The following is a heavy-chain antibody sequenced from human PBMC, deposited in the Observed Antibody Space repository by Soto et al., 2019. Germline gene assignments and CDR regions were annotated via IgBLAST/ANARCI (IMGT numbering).Heavy chain of an antibody. CDR2: IGGGGHDT. D-gene: IGHD3-3*01. J-gene: IGHJ4*02. CDR1: GFAFSAYA. CDR3: AKHPIFGVVTHYFAH. V-gene: IGHV3-23*01. Sequence: DVHLLESGGSLVQPGGSLRLSCSASGFAFSAYAMSWVRQAPQKGLEWVSGIGGGGHDTRYGDSVKGRFTISRDNSRNTLYLEMNRLTAEDTALYYCAKHPIFGVVTHYFAHWGRGILVTVSS.